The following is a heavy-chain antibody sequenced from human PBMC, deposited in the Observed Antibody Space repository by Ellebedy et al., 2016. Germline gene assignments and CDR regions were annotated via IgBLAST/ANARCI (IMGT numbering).Heavy chain of an antibody. Sequence: KVSCKGSGYSFTSYWIGWVRQMPGKGLEWMGIIYPGDSDTRYSPSFQGQVTISADKSISTAYLQWSSLKASDTAMYYCARHGDSSSYPLYYYGMDVWGQGTTVTVSS. CDR2: IYPGDSDT. D-gene: IGHD6-6*01. CDR3: ARHGDSSSYPLYYYGMDV. J-gene: IGHJ6*02. V-gene: IGHV5-51*01. CDR1: GYSFTSYW.